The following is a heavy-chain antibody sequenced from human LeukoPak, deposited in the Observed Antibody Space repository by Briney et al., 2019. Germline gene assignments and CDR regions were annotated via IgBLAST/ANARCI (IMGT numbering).Heavy chain of an antibody. V-gene: IGHV3-23*01. J-gene: IGHJ4*02. CDR3: AKVSNQNFLAYYFDY. CDR2: IVNGGGTT. Sequence: GGSLRLSCAASGFTFSSYAMSWVRLAPGKGLEWVSAIVNGGGTTYYADSVKGRFTISRDNSQNTLYLQINSLRAEDTALYYCAKVSNQNFLAYYFDYWGQGTLVTVSS. CDR1: GFTFSSYA. D-gene: IGHD1-14*01.